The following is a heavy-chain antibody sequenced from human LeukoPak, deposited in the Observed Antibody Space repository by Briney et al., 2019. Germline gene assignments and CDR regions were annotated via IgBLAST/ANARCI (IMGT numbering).Heavy chain of an antibody. D-gene: IGHD4-17*01. CDR3: AREDPQTTVPEGMDV. CDR1: GGSISSGGYY. Sequence: SETLSLTCTVSGGSISSGGYYWSWIRQHPGKGLEWIGHIYYSGSTYYNPSLKSRVTISVDTSKNQFSLQLRSVTAADTAVYYCAREDPQTTVPEGMDVWGQGTTVTVSS. J-gene: IGHJ6*02. CDR2: IYYSGST. V-gene: IGHV4-31*03.